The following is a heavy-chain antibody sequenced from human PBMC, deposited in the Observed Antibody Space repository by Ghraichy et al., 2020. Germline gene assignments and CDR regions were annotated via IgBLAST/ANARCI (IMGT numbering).Heavy chain of an antibody. V-gene: IGHV3-7*03. CDR2: IKQDGSEK. CDR3: ARDRDGDLDF. CDR1: GFSFSRYW. D-gene: IGHD5-24*01. J-gene: IGHJ4*02. Sequence: GGSLRLSCAASGFSFSRYWISWVRQAPGKGLEWVANIKQDGSEKYYVDSVKGRFAISRNNAKNSLSLQMNSLRAEETAVYYCARDRDGDLDFWGQGTLVTVSS.